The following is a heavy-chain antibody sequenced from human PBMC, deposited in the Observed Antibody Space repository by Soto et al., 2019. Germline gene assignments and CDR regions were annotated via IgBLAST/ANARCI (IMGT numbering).Heavy chain of an antibody. J-gene: IGHJ5*02. Sequence: PSETLSLTCAVSGGSISSGGYSWSWIRQPPGKGLEWIGYIYHSGSTYYNPSLKSRVTISVDRSKNQFSLKLSSVTAADTAVYSCARGDCSSTSCYSVYKLDPWGQGTLVTVSS. CDR1: GGSISSGGYS. CDR3: ARGDCSSTSCYSVYKLDP. V-gene: IGHV4-30-2*01. CDR2: IYHSGST. D-gene: IGHD2-2*01.